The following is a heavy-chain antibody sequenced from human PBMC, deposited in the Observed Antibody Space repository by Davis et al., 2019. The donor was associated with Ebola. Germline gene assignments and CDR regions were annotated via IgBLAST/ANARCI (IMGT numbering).Heavy chain of an antibody. J-gene: IGHJ5*02. CDR1: GGSISSGGYY. Sequence: PSETLSLTCTVSGGSISSGGYYWSWIRQHPGKGLEWIGYIYYSGSTYYNPSLKSRVTISVDTSKNQFSLKLSSVTAADTAVYYCARDLYGLHGDYAWFDPWGQGTLVTVSS. CDR2: IYYSGST. CDR3: ARDLYGLHGDYAWFDP. V-gene: IGHV4-61*08. D-gene: IGHD4-17*01.